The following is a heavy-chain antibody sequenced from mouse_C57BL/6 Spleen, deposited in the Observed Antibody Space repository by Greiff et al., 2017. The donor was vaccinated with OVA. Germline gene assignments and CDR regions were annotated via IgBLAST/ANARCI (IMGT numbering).Heavy chain of an antibody. V-gene: IGHV1-82*01. CDR2: IYPGDGDT. CDR1: GYAFSSSW. CDR3: ARSGDYGSSYYFDY. D-gene: IGHD1-1*01. Sequence: QVQLQQSGPELVKPGASVKISCKASGYAFSSSWMNWVKQRPGKGLEWIGRIYPGDGDTNYNGKFKGKATLTVDKSSSTAYMELNSLTSEDSAVYYCARSGDYGSSYYFDYWGQGTTLTVSS. J-gene: IGHJ2*01.